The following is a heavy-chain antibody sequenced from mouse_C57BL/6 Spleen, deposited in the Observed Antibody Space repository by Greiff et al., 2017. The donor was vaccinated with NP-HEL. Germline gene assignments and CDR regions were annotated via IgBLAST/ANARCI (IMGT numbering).Heavy chain of an antibody. CDR3: PQAPYCYGSSSYYYAMDY. CDR1: GYTFTDYE. J-gene: IGHJ4*01. D-gene: IGHD1-1*01. V-gene: IGHV1-15*01. CDR2: IDPETGGT. Sequence: QVQLQQSGAELVRPGASVTLSCKASGYTFTDYEMHWVKQTPVHGLEWIGAIDPETGGTAYNQKFKGKAILTADKSSSTAYMELRSLTSEDSAVYYCPQAPYCYGSSSYYYAMDYWGQGTSVTVSS.